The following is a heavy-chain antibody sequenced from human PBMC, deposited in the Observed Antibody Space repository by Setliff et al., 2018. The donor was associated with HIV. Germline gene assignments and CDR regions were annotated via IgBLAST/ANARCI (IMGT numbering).Heavy chain of an antibody. V-gene: IGHV3-23*01. CDR2: IGSGGDT. D-gene: IGHD4-4*01. CDR1: GFTFSTYA. J-gene: IGHJ4*02. CDR3: VRDFYSDYSYYIYSDC. Sequence: PGGSLRLSCAASGFTFSTYAMTWVRQAPGRGLQWVSTIGSGGDTHYPDSVKGRFTISRDNSKNMLSLQLNSLRADDTAVYYCVRDFYSDYSYYIYSDCWGQGTLVTVSS.